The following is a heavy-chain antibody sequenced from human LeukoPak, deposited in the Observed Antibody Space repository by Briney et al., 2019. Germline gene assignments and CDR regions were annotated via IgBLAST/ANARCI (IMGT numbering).Heavy chain of an antibody. Sequence: GGSRRLSCAASGFTFSSYAMSWVRQAPGKGLEWVSAISGSGGSTYYADSVKGRFTISRDNSKNTLYLQMNSLRAEDTAVYYCATTSGYYLGYFDYWGQGTLVTVSS. D-gene: IGHD3-22*01. V-gene: IGHV3-23*01. CDR3: ATTSGYYLGYFDY. CDR2: ISGSGGST. CDR1: GFTFSSYA. J-gene: IGHJ4*02.